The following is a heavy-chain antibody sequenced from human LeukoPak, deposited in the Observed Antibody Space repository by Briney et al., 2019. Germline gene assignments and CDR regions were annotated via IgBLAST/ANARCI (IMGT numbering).Heavy chain of an antibody. CDR3: ARRAYDSSGYAGAFDF. CDR1: GFTFSSYE. D-gene: IGHD3-22*01. J-gene: IGHJ3*01. V-gene: IGHV3-48*03. Sequence: GGSLRLSCAASGFTFSSYEMNWVRQAPGKGLEWVSYISSSGSTIYYADSVKGRFTISRDNAKNSLYLQMNSLRAEDTAVYYCARRAYDSSGYAGAFDFWGQGTMVTVSS. CDR2: ISSSGSTI.